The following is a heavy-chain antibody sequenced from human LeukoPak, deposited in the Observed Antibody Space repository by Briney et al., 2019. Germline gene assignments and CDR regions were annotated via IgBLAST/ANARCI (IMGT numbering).Heavy chain of an antibody. D-gene: IGHD1-26*01. CDR2: INLSGSCT. Sequence: GGSLRLSCAASGFTFSNCAMSWVRQAPGKGLEWVSGINLSGSCTYYADSVKGRFTISRDNSKNTLYLQMNSLRAEDTAVYYCAKDVWRYSGSYYDFDYWGQGTLVTVSS. V-gene: IGHV3-23*01. CDR1: GFTFSNCA. CDR3: AKDVWRYSGSYYDFDY. J-gene: IGHJ4*02.